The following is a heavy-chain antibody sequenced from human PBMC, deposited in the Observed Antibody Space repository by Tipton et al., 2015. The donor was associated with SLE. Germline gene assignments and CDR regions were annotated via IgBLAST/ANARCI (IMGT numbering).Heavy chain of an antibody. CDR1: GGSLSSGTYY. V-gene: IGHV4-61*02. CDR2: IYSSGST. D-gene: IGHD3-10*01. CDR3: ARGEGYYGSGSYQGWFDP. J-gene: IGHJ5*02. Sequence: TLSLTCAVSGGSLSSGTYYWTWIRQPAGKGLEWIGRIYSSGSTSYNPSLKSRVTISVDTSMNQFSLKLDSVTAADTAVYYCARGEGYYGSGSYQGWFDPWGQGTLVTVSS.